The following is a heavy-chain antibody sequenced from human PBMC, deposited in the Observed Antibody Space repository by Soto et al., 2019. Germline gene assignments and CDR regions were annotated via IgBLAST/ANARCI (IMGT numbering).Heavy chain of an antibody. D-gene: IGHD3-16*02. J-gene: IGHJ4*02. Sequence: TCTVSGRPVGSGGYDWSWIRQPPGKGLEWIGEINHSGSTNYNPSLKSRVTISVDTSKNQFSLKLSSVTAADTAVYYCARGKLSDYVWGSYRYHFDYWGQGTVVTVSS. CDR1: GRPVGSGGYD. V-gene: IGHV4-61*08. CDR2: INHSGST. CDR3: ARGKLSDYVWGSYRYHFDY.